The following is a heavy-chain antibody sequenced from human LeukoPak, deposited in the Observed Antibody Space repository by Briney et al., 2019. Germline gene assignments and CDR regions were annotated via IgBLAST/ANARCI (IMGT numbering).Heavy chain of an antibody. CDR2: IYTSGST. CDR3: ARDLTPQWVVITKQCAFDI. Sequence: SETLSLTCTVSGGSISSGSYYWSWIRQPAGKGLEWIGRIYTSGSTNYNPSLKSRVTISVDTSKNQFSLKLSSVTAADTAVYYCARDLTPQWVVITKQCAFDIWGQGTMVTVSS. D-gene: IGHD3-22*01. J-gene: IGHJ3*02. V-gene: IGHV4-61*02. CDR1: GGSISSGSYY.